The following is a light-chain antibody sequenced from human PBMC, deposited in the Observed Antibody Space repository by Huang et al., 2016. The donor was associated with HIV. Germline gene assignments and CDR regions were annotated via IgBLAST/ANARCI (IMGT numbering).Light chain of an antibody. J-gene: IGKJ2*01. V-gene: IGKV3-15*01. CDR2: GAS. Sequence: EIVMTQSPATQSVSPGERATLSCRASQRVSSNLAWYQQKPGQAPRLLISGASSRATGIPARFSGSGSGTEFTLTISSLQSEDFAVYYCQQYNNWPRGTFGQGTKVEIK. CDR3: QQYNNWPRGT. CDR1: QRVSSN.